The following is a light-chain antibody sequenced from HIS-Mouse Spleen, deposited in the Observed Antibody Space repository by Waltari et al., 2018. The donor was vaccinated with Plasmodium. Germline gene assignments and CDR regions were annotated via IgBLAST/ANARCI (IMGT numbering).Light chain of an antibody. J-gene: IGLJ3*02. CDR1: ALPKQY. CDR3: QSADSSGTPNWV. V-gene: IGLV3-25*03. Sequence: SYELTQPPSVSVSPGQTARITCSGDALPKQYAYWYQQKQGQAPVLVIYKDSERPAGSPERLSGSSSGTTVTLTISGVQAEDEADYYCQSADSSGTPNWVFGGGTKLTVL. CDR2: KDS.